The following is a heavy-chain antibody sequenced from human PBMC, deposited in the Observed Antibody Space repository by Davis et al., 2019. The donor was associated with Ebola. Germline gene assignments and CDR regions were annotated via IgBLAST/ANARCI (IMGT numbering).Heavy chain of an antibody. CDR1: GYTFTRYY. J-gene: IGHJ4*02. D-gene: IGHD2-2*01. CDR2: INPSGGST. V-gene: IGHV1-46*01. CDR3: AIVGGIVVVPAD. Sequence: ASVKVSCKASGYTFTRYYMHWVRQESGQGLEWMGIINPSGGSTSYAQKFQVRVTMTRDTSISTAYMELSRLRSDDTAVYYCAIVGGIVVVPADWGQGTLVTVSS.